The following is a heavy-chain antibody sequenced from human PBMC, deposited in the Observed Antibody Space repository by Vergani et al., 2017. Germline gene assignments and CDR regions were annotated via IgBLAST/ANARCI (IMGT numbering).Heavy chain of an antibody. CDR3: SRYRASSSDAFDI. D-gene: IGHD6-13*01. Sequence: QVQLVQSGAEVKKPGSSVKVSCKASGGTFSSYAISWVRQAPGQGLEWMGGIIPIYGTANYALKFQGRVTITADKSKSTAYMELSSLRSDDTAVYYCSRYRASSSDAFDIWGQGTMVTVSS. CDR2: IIPIYGTA. J-gene: IGHJ3*02. V-gene: IGHV1-69*06. CDR1: GGTFSSYA.